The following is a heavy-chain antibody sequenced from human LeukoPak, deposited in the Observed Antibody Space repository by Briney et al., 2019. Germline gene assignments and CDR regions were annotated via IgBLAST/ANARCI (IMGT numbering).Heavy chain of an antibody. Sequence: PSETLSLTCAVYGGSFSGYYWSWIRQPPGKGLEWIGEINHSGSTNYNPSLKSRVTISVVTSKNQFSLKLSSVTAADTAVYYCARGGYCSSTSCPGFDPWGQGTLVTVSS. V-gene: IGHV4-34*01. J-gene: IGHJ5*02. CDR3: ARGGYCSSTSCPGFDP. CDR1: GGSFSGYY. CDR2: INHSGST. D-gene: IGHD2-2*01.